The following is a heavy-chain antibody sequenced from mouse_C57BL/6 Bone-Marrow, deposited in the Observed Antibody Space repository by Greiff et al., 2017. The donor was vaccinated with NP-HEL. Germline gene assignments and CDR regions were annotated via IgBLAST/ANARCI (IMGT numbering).Heavy chain of an antibody. J-gene: IGHJ2*01. Sequence: EVQLQQSGPELVKPGASVKISCKASGYTFTDYYMNWVKQSHGKSLEWIGDINPNNGGTSYNQKFKGKATLTVDKSSSTAYMELRSLTSDDSAVYYCARKKLGVYYWGQGTTLTVSS. CDR3: ARKKLGVYY. CDR1: GYTFTDYY. CDR2: INPNNGGT. D-gene: IGHD4-1*01. V-gene: IGHV1-26*01.